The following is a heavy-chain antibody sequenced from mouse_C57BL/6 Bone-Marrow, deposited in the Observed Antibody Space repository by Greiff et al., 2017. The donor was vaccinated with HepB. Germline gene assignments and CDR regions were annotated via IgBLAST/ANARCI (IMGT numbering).Heavy chain of an antibody. D-gene: IGHD2-4*01. CDR2: IDPSDSYT. CDR1: GYTFTSYW. CDR3: ARYRNYYDPLYWYFDV. Sequence: QVQLQKSGAELVKPGASVKVSCKASGYTFTSYWMHWVKQRPGQGLEWIGEIDPSDSYTNYNQKFKGKSTLTVDKSSSTAYMQLSSLTSEDSAVYYCARYRNYYDPLYWYFDVWGTGTTVTVSS. J-gene: IGHJ1*03. V-gene: IGHV1-69*01.